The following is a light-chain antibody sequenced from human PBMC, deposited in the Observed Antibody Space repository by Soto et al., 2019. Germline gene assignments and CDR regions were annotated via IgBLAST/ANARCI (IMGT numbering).Light chain of an antibody. J-gene: IGLJ3*02. Sequence: QSVLTQTPSASGTPGQRVTISCSGSRSNIGNNAVSWYQQFPGTAPKLLIYNNNQRPSGVPDRFSGSKSGTSASLAISGLQSEDEADYYGATWDDSLNARGVFGGGTKLTVL. CDR1: RSNIGNNA. CDR3: ATWDDSLNARGV. V-gene: IGLV1-44*01. CDR2: NNN.